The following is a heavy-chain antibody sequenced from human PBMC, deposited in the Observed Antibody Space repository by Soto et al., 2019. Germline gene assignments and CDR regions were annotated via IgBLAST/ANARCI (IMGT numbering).Heavy chain of an antibody. CDR1: GYTSADSG. V-gene: IGHV1-18*04. Sequence: ASVKVSCKASGYTSADSGISWVRQAPGQGLEWMGWVSGNNGASNPAPKVQGRITMTLDTSTGVSYMALRSLRSDDTAIYYCVRDQKYFRVNGNWFDSRGQGTLVTVSS. CDR3: VRDQKYFRVNGNWFDS. CDR2: VSGNNGAS. D-gene: IGHD2-2*01. J-gene: IGHJ5*01.